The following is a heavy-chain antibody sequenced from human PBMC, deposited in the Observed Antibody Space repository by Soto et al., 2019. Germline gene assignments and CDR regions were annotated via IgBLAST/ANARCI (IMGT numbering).Heavy chain of an antibody. CDR3: ARYGDDETFNDY. Sequence: GGSLRLSCAASGFTFSSYSMNWVRQAPGKGLEWVSSISSSSSYIYYADSVKGRFTISRDNAKNSLYLQMNSLRAEDTAVYYCARYGDDETFNDYWGQGTLVTVSS. D-gene: IGHD4-17*01. CDR1: GFTFSSYS. V-gene: IGHV3-21*01. J-gene: IGHJ4*02. CDR2: ISSSSSYI.